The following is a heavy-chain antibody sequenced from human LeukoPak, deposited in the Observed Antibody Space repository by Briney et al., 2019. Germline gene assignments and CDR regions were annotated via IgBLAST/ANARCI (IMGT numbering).Heavy chain of an antibody. D-gene: IGHD6-19*01. CDR3: VKGPRPDITVAHTVEN. Sequence: GGSLRLSCAASGFIFSNYAMSWVRQVPGRGLEWVSTISSGDSTYVADSVKGRFTISRDNSKNSLYLQMNTVRAEDTAVYYCVKGPRPDITVAHTVENWGQGTLVTVSS. CDR2: ISSGDST. CDR1: GFIFSNYA. J-gene: IGHJ4*02. V-gene: IGHV3-23*01.